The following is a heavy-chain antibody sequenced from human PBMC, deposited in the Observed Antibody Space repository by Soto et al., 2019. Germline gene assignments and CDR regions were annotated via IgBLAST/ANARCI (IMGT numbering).Heavy chain of an antibody. Sequence: GGPLRLSCAASGFIFTHYDMNWVRQAPGKGLEWVSYISRSSTTIYYADSVKGRFAISRDNAQNSLYLQMNSLRDEDTAVYYCARDFGYDDVWGQGTTVTVSS. CDR2: ISRSSTTI. J-gene: IGHJ6*02. D-gene: IGHD3-22*01. CDR3: ARDFGYDDV. V-gene: IGHV3-48*02. CDR1: GFIFTHYD.